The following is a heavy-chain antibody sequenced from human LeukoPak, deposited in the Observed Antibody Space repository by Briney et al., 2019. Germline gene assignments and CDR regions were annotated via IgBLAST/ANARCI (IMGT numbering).Heavy chain of an antibody. V-gene: IGHV3-30-3*01. J-gene: IGHJ4*02. CDR1: GFTFSSDA. CDR3: ARSSPGDYTLHLIDS. D-gene: IGHD4-17*01. Sequence: GGSLRLSCAASGFTFSSDAMHWVRQAPGKGLEWVAVISYDGNNEYYVDSVKGRFSISRDNSRSTLYLQMNSLRPEDTAVYYCARSSPGDYTLHLIDSWGQGTLVTVSS. CDR2: ISYDGNNE.